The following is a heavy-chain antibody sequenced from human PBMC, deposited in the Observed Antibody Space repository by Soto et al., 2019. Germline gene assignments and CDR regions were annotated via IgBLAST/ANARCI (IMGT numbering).Heavy chain of an antibody. J-gene: IGHJ4*02. CDR3: ARHLPYCGGDCYSLDY. CDR1: GGSISSSSYY. CDR2: IYYSGST. V-gene: IGHV4-39*01. D-gene: IGHD2-21*02. Sequence: PSETLSLTCTVSGGSISSSSYYWGWIRQPPGKGLEWIGSIYYSGSTYYTTSLKSRISISLDSAKNQFSLRLSSVTAADTAVYYCARHLPYCGGDCYSLDYWGQGTLVTVSS.